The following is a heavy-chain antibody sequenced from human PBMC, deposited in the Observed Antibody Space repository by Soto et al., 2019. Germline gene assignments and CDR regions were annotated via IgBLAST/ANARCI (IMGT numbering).Heavy chain of an antibody. V-gene: IGHV1-2*02. J-gene: IGHJ6*02. CDR3: ARDRRDTYRGYYGMDV. CDR2: INPNSGGT. CDR1: GYTFTGYY. D-gene: IGHD2-2*01. Sequence: QVQLVQSGAEVKKPGASVKVSCKASGYTFTGYYMHWLRQAPGQGLEWMGWINPNSGGTNYAQKFQGRVTMTRDTSISTAYMELSRLRSDDTAVYYCARDRRDTYRGYYGMDVWGQGTTVTVSS.